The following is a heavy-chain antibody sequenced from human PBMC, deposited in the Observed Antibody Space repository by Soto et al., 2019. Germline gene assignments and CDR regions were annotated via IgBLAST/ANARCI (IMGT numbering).Heavy chain of an antibody. V-gene: IGHV6-1*01. CDR1: GDSVSSNSSA. J-gene: IGHJ6*01. Sequence: SQTRSLTFAISGDSVSSNSSAWNWIMQSPSRVLEWLGRTYYRSRWYNEYAVSVKSRITINPDTSKNQFSLQLNSVTPEDTAVYYCARAGRPLSSFYYYSGMDVWGEGNPVTV. D-gene: IGHD6-6*01. CDR3: ARAGRPLSSFYYYSGMDV. CDR2: TYYRSRWYN.